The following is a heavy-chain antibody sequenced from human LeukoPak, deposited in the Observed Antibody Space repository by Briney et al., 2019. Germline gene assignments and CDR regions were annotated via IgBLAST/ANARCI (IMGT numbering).Heavy chain of an antibody. J-gene: IGHJ6*03. CDR2: MNPNSGNT. D-gene: IGHD2-2*01. Sequence: GASVKVSCKASGYTFTSYDINWVRQATGQGLEWMGWMNPNSGNTGYAQKFQGRVTITRNTSISTAYMELSSLRSEDTAVYYCARGPIVVPAAISYYYYMDVWGKGTTVTVSS. V-gene: IGHV1-8*03. CDR3: ARGPIVVPAAISYYYYMDV. CDR1: GYTFTSYD.